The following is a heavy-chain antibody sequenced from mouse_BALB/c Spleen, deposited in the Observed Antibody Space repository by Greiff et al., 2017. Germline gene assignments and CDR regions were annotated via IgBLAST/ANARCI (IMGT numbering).Heavy chain of an antibody. CDR1: GFTFSSYG. CDR2: ISSGGSYT. CDR3: ASSMITTGKYYFDY. J-gene: IGHJ2*01. V-gene: IGHV5-6*01. D-gene: IGHD2-4*01. Sequence: EVKLVESGGDLVKPGGSLKLSCAASGFTFSSYGMSWVRQTPDKRLEWVATISSGGSYTYYPDSVKGRFTISRDNAKNTLYLQMSSLKSEDTAMYYCASSMITTGKYYFDYWGQGTTLTVSS.